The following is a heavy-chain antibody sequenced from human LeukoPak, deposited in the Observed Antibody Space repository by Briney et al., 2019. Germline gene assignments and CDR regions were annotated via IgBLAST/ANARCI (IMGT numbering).Heavy chain of an antibody. CDR2: ISSSSDYI. CDR1: GFTFSSYN. J-gene: IGHJ6*03. V-gene: IGHV3-21*01. D-gene: IGHD2-21*02. Sequence: PGGSLRLSCAASGFTFSSYNMNWVRQAPGKGLEWVSSISSSSDYIYYADSVKGRFTISRDNAKNSLYLQMNSLRAEDTAVYYCARAYCGGDCYSLFSYYYYYMDVWGKGTTVTVSS. CDR3: ARAYCGGDCYSLFSYYYYYMDV.